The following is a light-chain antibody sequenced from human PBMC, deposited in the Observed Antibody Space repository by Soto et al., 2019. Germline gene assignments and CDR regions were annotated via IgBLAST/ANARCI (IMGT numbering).Light chain of an antibody. V-gene: IGLV7-46*01. CDR2: DTN. Sequence: QAVVTQEPSLTVSPGGTVTLTCGSSTGAVTSGHYPYWFQQKPGQAPTTLIYDTNIRHSWTPARFSGSLLGGRAALTLSGAQPADEAEYYCFLYYSGVVVFGGGTKLTVL. CDR3: FLYYSGVVV. CDR1: TGAVTSGHY. J-gene: IGLJ2*01.